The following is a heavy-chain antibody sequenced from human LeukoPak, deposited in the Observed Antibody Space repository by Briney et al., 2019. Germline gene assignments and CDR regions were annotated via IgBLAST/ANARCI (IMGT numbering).Heavy chain of an antibody. CDR1: GFTFTSYS. CDR2: ITNGGVTT. J-gene: IGHJ5*01. Sequence: GGSLRLSCAASGFTFTSYSMNWVRQAPGKGLEWVSDITNGGVTTYYADSVKGRFTISRDNSKNTLYPQMNSLRAEDTAVYHCAKGSFGYASAWSDSWGQGTLVTVSS. CDR3: AKGSFGYASAWSDS. V-gene: IGHV3-23*01. D-gene: IGHD6-19*01.